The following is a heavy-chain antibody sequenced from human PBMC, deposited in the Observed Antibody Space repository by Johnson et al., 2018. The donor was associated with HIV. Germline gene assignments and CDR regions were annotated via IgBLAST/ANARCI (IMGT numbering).Heavy chain of an antibody. V-gene: IGHV3-20*04. J-gene: IGHJ3*02. Sequence: QLVESGGGVVRPGGSLRLSCAASGFTFDDYGMSWVRQAPGKGLEWVSGINWNGGSTGYPDSVKGRFTISRDNAKNSLYLQMNSLRAEDTALYYCVRAKYGSSWYHAFDIWGQGTMVTVSS. CDR1: GFTFDDYG. CDR2: INWNGGST. CDR3: VRAKYGSSWYHAFDI. D-gene: IGHD6-13*01.